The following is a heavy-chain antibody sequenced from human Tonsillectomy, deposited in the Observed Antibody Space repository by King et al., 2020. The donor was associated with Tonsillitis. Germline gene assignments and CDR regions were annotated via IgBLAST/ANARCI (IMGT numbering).Heavy chain of an antibody. D-gene: IGHD1-26*01. V-gene: IGHV2-70*11. J-gene: IGHJ6*02. CDR3: ARSTYSGSYSLYYYYYGMDV. CDR1: GFSLSTSGMC. Sequence: VTLKESGPALVKPTQTLTLTCTFSGFSLSTSGMCVSWIRQPPGKALEWLARIDWDDDKYYSTSLKTRLTISKDTSKNQVVLPMTNMDPVDTATYYCARSTYSGSYSLYYYYYGMDVWGQGTTVTVSS. CDR2: IDWDDDK.